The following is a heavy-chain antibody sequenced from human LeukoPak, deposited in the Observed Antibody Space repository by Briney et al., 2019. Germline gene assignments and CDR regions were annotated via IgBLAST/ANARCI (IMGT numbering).Heavy chain of an antibody. D-gene: IGHD3-9*01. Sequence: GGSLRLSCAASGFTFSSYGMHWVRQAPGKGLEWVAVISYDGSNKYYADSVKGRFTISRDNSKNTLYLQMNSLRAEDTAVYYCAKSEPFYDILTGYSDHWGQGTLVTVSS. CDR3: AKSEPFYDILTGYSDH. CDR1: GFTFSSYG. V-gene: IGHV3-30*18. J-gene: IGHJ5*02. CDR2: ISYDGSNK.